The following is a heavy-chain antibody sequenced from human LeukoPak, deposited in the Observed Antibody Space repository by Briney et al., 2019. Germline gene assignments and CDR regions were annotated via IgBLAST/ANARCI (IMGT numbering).Heavy chain of an antibody. D-gene: IGHD3-9*01. Sequence: VASVTVSCTASGYTFTGYYIHWVRQAPGQGLESMGWINLNSGGTNYAQKFQDRVTMTRDTSITTAYMELSRLRFDDTALYYCARSPHILTGENFDYWGQGTLVTVSS. CDR2: INLNSGGT. J-gene: IGHJ4*02. V-gene: IGHV1-2*02. CDR1: GYTFTGYY. CDR3: ARSPHILTGENFDY.